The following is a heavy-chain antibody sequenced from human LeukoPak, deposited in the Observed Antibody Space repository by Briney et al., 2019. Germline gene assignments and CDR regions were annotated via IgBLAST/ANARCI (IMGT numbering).Heavy chain of an antibody. J-gene: IGHJ5*02. Sequence: GASVKVSCKASGYTFTDYYIHWVRQAPGQGLEWMGWINPNSGGTNYVKRFQGRVTMARDTSISTAYMELSRLTSGDTAVYYCARVYSYGRPAEHNWFDPWGQGTLVTVSS. CDR3: ARVYSYGRPAEHNWFDP. CDR2: INPNSGGT. V-gene: IGHV1-2*02. D-gene: IGHD5-18*01. CDR1: GYTFTDYY.